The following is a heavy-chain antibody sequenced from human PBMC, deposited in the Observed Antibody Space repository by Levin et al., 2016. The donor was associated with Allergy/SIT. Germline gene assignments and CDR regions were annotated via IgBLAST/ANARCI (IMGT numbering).Heavy chain of an antibody. J-gene: IGHJ4*02. CDR3: ATVATLVEGGRGDH. CDR2: ISADNGKT. V-gene: IGHV1-18*01. CDR1: GYTFTSYG. Sequence: ASVKVSCKASGYTFTSYGISWVRQAPGQGLEWMGWISADNGKTNYAQKLQGRVTVTTDTSTSTAYMELRSLRSDDTAVYYCATVATLVEGGRGDHWGQGTLVTVSP. D-gene: IGHD2-15*01.